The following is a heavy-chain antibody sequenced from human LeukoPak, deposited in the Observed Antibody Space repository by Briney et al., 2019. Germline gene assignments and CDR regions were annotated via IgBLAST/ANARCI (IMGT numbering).Heavy chain of an antibody. CDR3: ARNSGYYYFDY. J-gene: IGHJ4*02. V-gene: IGHV4-59*01. CDR2: IYYSGST. CDR1: GGSISSYY. Sequence: SETLSLTCTVSGGSISSYYWSWIRQPPGKGLEWIGYIYYSGSTNYNPSLKSRVTISVDTSKNQFSLKLSSVTAADTAVYYCARNSGYYYFDYWGQGTLVTVSS. D-gene: IGHD3-22*01.